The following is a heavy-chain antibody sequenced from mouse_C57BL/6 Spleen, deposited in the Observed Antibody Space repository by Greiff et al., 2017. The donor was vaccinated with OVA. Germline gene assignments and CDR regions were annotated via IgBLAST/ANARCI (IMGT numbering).Heavy chain of an antibody. V-gene: IGHV1-19*01. Sequence: EVKLQESGPVLVKPGASVKMSCKASGYTFTDYYMNWVKQSHGKSLEWIGVINPYNGGTSYNQKFKGKATLTVDKSSSTAYMELNSLTSEDSAVYYCARRGWDEGSYWYFDVWGTGTTVTVSS. CDR3: ARRGWDEGSYWYFDV. CDR1: GYTFTDYY. J-gene: IGHJ1*03. CDR2: INPYNGGT. D-gene: IGHD4-1*01.